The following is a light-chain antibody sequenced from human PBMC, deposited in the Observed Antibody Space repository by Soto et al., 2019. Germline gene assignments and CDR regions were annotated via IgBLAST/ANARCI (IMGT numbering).Light chain of an antibody. Sequence: DIQMTQFPSSLSASVGDRVTITCRASQSISIYLNWYQQKPGKAPKLLIYAASSLQSGVPSRFSGSVSGTDFTLTITSLQPEDFATYYCHQTYSTPNTFGQGTKLEIK. J-gene: IGKJ2*01. CDR3: HQTYSTPNT. CDR1: QSISIY. CDR2: AAS. V-gene: IGKV1-39*01.